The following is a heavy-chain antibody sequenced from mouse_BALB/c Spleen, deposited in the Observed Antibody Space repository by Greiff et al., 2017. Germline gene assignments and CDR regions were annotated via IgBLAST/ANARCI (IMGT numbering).Heavy chain of an antibody. CDR1: GYTFTSYW. Sequence: QVQLKESGAELAKPGASVKMSCKASGYTFTSYWMHWVKQRPGQGLEWIGYINPSTGYTEYNQKFKDKATLTADKSSSTAYMQLSSLTSEDSAVYYCARSEYYYAMDYWGQGTSVTVSS. V-gene: IGHV1-7*01. CDR2: INPSTGYT. CDR3: ARSEYYYAMDY. J-gene: IGHJ4*01.